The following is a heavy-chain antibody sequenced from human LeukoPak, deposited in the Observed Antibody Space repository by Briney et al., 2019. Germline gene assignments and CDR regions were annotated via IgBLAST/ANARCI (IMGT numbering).Heavy chain of an antibody. V-gene: IGHV3-33*08. CDR2: IWYDGINK. D-gene: IGHD1-26*01. J-gene: IGHJ4*02. Sequence: GRSLRLSCAASGFTFSSYGMHWVRQAPGKGLEWVAVIWYDGINKYYADSVKGRFTISRDNSKNTLYLQMNGLRAEDTAVYYCARGMVGATYFDYWGQGTLVTVSS. CDR1: GFTFSSYG. CDR3: ARGMVGATYFDY.